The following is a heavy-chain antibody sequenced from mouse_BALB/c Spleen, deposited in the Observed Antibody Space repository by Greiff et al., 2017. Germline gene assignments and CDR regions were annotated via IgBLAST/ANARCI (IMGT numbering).Heavy chain of an antibody. CDR2: IWSGGST. Sequence: QVQLKQSGPGLVQPSQSLSITCTVSGFSLTSYGVHWVRQSPGKGLEWLGVIWSGGSTDYNAAFISRLSISKDNSKSQVFFKMNSLQADDTAIYYCVRNRYYYGSSLFDYWGQGTTLTVSS. D-gene: IGHD1-1*01. CDR1: GFSLTSYG. J-gene: IGHJ2*01. V-gene: IGHV2-2-2*01. CDR3: VRNRYYYGSSLFDY.